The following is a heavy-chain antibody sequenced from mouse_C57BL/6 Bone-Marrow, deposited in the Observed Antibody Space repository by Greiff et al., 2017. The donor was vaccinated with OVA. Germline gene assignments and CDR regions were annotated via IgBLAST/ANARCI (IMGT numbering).Heavy chain of an antibody. CDR2: ISNGGGST. CDR3: AREEFTTVVATDWYFDV. D-gene: IGHD1-1*01. V-gene: IGHV5-12*01. J-gene: IGHJ1*03. Sequence: RLEWVAYISNGGGSTYYPDTVKGRFTISRDNAKNTLYLQMSRLKSEDTAMYYCAREEFTTVVATDWYFDVWGTGTTVTVSS.